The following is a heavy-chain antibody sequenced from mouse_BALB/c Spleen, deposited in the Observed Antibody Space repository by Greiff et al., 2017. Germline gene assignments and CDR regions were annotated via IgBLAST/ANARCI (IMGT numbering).Heavy chain of an antibody. J-gene: IGHJ2*01. Sequence: EVKVVESGGGLVQPGGSLKLSCAASGFTFSSYGMSWVRQTPDKRLELVATINSNGGSTYYPDSVKGRFTISRDNAKNTLYLQMSSLKSEDTAMYYCARDRDYYFDYWGQGTTLTVSS. CDR3: ARDRDYYFDY. CDR2: INSNGGST. D-gene: IGHD3-1*01. CDR1: GFTFSSYG. V-gene: IGHV5-6-3*01.